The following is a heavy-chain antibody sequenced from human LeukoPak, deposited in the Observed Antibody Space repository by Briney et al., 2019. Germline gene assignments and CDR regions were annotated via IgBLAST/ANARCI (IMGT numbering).Heavy chain of an antibody. CDR2: IGGSGVST. D-gene: IGHD3-10*01. J-gene: IGHJ4*02. Sequence: GGSLRLSCAASGFTFTSFAMSWVRQAPGKGLEWVSGIGGSGVSTYYADSVKGRFTISRDNSKNTLYLQMNSLRAEDTAIYYCAKDVAGVRGVRGVFDYWGQGTLVTVSS. CDR1: GFTFTSFA. CDR3: AKDVAGVRGVRGVFDY. V-gene: IGHV3-23*01.